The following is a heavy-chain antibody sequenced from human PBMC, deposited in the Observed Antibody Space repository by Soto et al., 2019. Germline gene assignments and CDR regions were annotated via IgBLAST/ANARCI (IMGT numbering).Heavy chain of an antibody. D-gene: IGHD1-7*01. CDR1: GGSFSGYY. V-gene: IGHV4-34*01. CDR3: ARGWRVNWNYVRYGMDV. CDR2: INPSGST. J-gene: IGHJ6*02. Sequence: SETLSLTCAVYGGSFSGYYWSWIRQPPGKGLEWIGEINPSGSTNHNPSLKSRVSISVDSSKNQFSLKLSSVTAADTAVYYCARGWRVNWNYVRYGMDVWGQGTTVTVSS.